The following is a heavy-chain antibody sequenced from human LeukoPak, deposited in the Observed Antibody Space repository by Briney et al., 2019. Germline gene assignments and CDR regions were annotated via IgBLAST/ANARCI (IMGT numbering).Heavy chain of an antibody. CDR2: ISSSSSYI. CDR3: AREGLGVYNWNDGGGY. J-gene: IGHJ4*02. CDR1: GFTFSSYS. V-gene: IGHV3-21*01. Sequence: PGGSLRLSCAASGFTFSSYSMNWVRQAPGKGLEWVSSISSSSSYIYYADSEKGRFTISRDSAKNSLYLQMNSLRAEDTAVYYCAREGLGVYNWNDGGGYWGQGTLVTVSS. D-gene: IGHD1-1*01.